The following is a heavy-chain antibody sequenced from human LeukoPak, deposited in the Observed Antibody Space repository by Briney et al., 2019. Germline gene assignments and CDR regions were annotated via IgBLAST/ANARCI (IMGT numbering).Heavy chain of an antibody. CDR1: GGSISSSSYY. V-gene: IGHV4-39*07. Sequence: PSETLSLTCTVSGGSISSSSYYWGWIRQPPGKGLDGIGSIYYSGSTYYNPSLKSRVTISVDTSKNQFSLTLSSVTAADTAVYYCARGLGYCSSTSCLYLDYWGQGTLVTVSS. CDR3: ARGLGYCSSTSCLYLDY. J-gene: IGHJ4*02. D-gene: IGHD2-2*01. CDR2: IYYSGST.